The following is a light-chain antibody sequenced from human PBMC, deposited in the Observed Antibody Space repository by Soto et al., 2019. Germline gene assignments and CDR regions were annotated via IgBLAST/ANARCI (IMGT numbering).Light chain of an antibody. J-gene: IGKJ5*01. CDR3: QQYDNKPQIT. V-gene: IGKV3-15*01. Sequence: EIVMTQSPATLSVSPGERATLSCRASQSVSTNLAWYQQKPGQAPRLLIYATSTRATGIPHRFTGSGSGTELTLTISSLQYEEVGLYKCQQYDNKPQITLGQGTRL. CDR1: QSVSTN. CDR2: ATS.